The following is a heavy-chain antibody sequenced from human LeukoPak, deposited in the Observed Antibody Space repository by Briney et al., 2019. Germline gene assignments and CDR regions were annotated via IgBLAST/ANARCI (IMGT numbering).Heavy chain of an antibody. Sequence: GASVKVSCKASGYTFTSYDINWVRQAPGQGLEWLGWMNPSSGNTGYAQKFQGRVTMTRDTSISTAYMELSSLRSEDTAVYYCARVAYYYDSAGLYLNYFCGMDVWGQGTTVTVSS. D-gene: IGHD3-22*01. CDR3: ARVAYYYDSAGLYLNYFCGMDV. CDR1: GYTFTSYD. J-gene: IGHJ6*02. CDR2: MNPSSGNT. V-gene: IGHV1-8*01.